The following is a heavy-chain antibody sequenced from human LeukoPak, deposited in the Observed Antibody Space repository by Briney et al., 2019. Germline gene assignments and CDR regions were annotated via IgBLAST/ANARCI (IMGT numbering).Heavy chain of an antibody. J-gene: IGHJ6*03. Sequence: ASVKVSCKASGYTFTSYDINWVRQATGQGLEWMGRINPGSDNTDYAQKFQGRVTITADESTSTAYMELSSLRSEDTAVYYCASASSTRYYMDVWGKGTTVTVSS. CDR2: INPGSDNT. CDR3: ASASSTRYYMDV. CDR1: GYTFTSYD. V-gene: IGHV1-8*01. D-gene: IGHD2-2*01.